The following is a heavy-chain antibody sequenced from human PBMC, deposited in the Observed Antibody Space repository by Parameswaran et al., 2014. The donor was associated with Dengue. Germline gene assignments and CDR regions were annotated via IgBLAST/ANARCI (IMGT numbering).Heavy chain of an antibody. D-gene: IGHD6-19*01. V-gene: IGHV3-30*18. CDR3: AKDLPGVGWYYFDY. Sequence: VRQAPGKGLEWVAVISYDGSNKYYADSVKGRFTISRDNSKNTLYLQMNSLRAEDTAVYYCAKDLPGVGWYYFDYWGQGTLVTVSS. CDR2: ISYDGSNK. J-gene: IGHJ4*02.